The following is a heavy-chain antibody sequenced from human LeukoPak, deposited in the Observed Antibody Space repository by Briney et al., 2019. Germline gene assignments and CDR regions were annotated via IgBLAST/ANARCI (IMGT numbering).Heavy chain of an antibody. CDR3: AKNKGSGSHVNYCMDV. Sequence: GVLRLSCAASGFTFSSYAMSWVRQAPGKGLEWVSAISGSGGSTYYADSVKGRFTISRDNSKNTLYLQMNGLRAEDTAIYYCAKNKGSGSHVNYCMDVWGKGTTVTVSS. V-gene: IGHV3-23*01. CDR1: GFTFSSYA. D-gene: IGHD3-10*01. J-gene: IGHJ6*03. CDR2: ISGSGGST.